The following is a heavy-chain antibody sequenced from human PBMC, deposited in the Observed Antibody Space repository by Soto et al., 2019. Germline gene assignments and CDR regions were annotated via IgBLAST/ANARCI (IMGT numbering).Heavy chain of an antibody. Sequence: EVQLVESGGGLVKPGGSLRLSCAASGFTFSSYSMNWVRQAPGKGLEWVSSISSSSSYIYYADSVKGRFTISRDNAKNSLYLQRNSLRAEDTAVYYCASGNEVSSSLYCSGGSCYSTYYYYGMDVWGQGTTVTVSS. CDR3: ASGNEVSSSLYCSGGSCYSTYYYYGMDV. V-gene: IGHV3-21*01. D-gene: IGHD2-15*01. J-gene: IGHJ6*02. CDR2: ISSSSSYI. CDR1: GFTFSSYS.